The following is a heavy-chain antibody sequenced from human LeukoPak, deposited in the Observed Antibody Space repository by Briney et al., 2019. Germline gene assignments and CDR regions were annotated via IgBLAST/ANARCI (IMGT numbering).Heavy chain of an antibody. J-gene: IGHJ4*02. CDR3: AREVRILLWFGGRNYFDY. V-gene: IGHV3-48*04. CDR1: GFTFSSYS. D-gene: IGHD3-10*01. Sequence: GGSLRLSCAASGFTFSSYSMNWIRQAPGKGLEWVSYISSSGSTIYYADSVKGRFTISRDNAKNSLYLQMNSLRAEDTAVYYCAREVRILLWFGGRNYFDYWGQGTLVTVSS. CDR2: ISSSGSTI.